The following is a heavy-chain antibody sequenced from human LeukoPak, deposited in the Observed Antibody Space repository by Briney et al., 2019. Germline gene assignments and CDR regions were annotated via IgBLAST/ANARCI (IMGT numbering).Heavy chain of an antibody. V-gene: IGHV1-8*01. Sequence: ASVKVSCKASGYTFTSYDINWVRQATGQGLEWMGWMNPNSGNTGYAQKFQGRVTMTRNTSISTAYMELSSLRSEDPAVYYCARVGGRSSWYYYYYYMDVWGKGTTVTVSS. CDR3: ARVGGRSSWYYYYYYMDV. CDR1: GYTFTSYD. D-gene: IGHD6-13*01. CDR2: MNPNSGNT. J-gene: IGHJ6*03.